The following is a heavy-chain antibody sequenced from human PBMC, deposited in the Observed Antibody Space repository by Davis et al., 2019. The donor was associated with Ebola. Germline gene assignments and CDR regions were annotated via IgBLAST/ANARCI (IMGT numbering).Heavy chain of an antibody. J-gene: IGHJ4*02. CDR2: INHSGST. CDR1: GGSFSGYY. CDR3: ARHSSPVSLFDY. Sequence: PSETLSLTCAVYGGSFSGYYWSWIRQPPGKGLEWIGEINHSGSTNYNPSLKSRVTISVDTSKNQFSLKLSSVTAADTAVYYCARHSSPVSLFDYWGQGTLVTVSS. V-gene: IGHV4-34*01. D-gene: IGHD6-13*01.